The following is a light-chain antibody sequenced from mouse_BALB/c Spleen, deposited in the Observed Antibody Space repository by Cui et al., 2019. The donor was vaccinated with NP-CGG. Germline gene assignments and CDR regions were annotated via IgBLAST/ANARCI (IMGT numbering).Light chain of an antibody. CDR1: TGAVTTYNY. CDR3: ALWYSNHWV. CDR2: GTT. V-gene: IGLV1*01. Sequence: QAVVTQESALTTSPGETVTLTCRLSTGAVTTYNYVNWVQEKPNHLFTGLMGGTTTRAPGVPASFSASLIGTKAALTIKGAQTKNEAIYSFALWYSNHWVFGGGTKLTVL. J-gene: IGLJ1*01.